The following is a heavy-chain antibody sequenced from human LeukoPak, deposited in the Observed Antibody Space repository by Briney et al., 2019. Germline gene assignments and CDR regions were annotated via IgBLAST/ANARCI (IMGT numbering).Heavy chain of an antibody. CDR1: GFTFDDYG. CDR3: ASSTAAAVTDAFDI. D-gene: IGHD6-13*01. CDR2: INWNGGST. J-gene: IGHJ3*02. V-gene: IGHV3-20*04. Sequence: GGSLRLSCAASGFTFDDYGLSWVRQAPGKGLEWVSTINWNGGSTGYADSVKGRFAISRDNAKNSLYLQMNSLRAEDTAVYYCASSTAAAVTDAFDIWGQGTMVTVSS.